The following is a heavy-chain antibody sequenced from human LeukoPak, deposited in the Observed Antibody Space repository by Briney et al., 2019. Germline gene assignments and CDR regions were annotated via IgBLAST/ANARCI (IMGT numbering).Heavy chain of an antibody. Sequence: GGSLRLSCAASGFTFRSYAMSWVRQAPGKGLEWVSAIRGSGGSTYYADSVKGRFTISRDNSKNTLYLQMNSLRAEDTAVYYCAATIQRPRGLDYWGQGTLVTVSS. CDR1: GFTFRSYA. CDR3: AATIQRPRGLDY. V-gene: IGHV3-23*01. D-gene: IGHD5-12*01. J-gene: IGHJ4*02. CDR2: IRGSGGST.